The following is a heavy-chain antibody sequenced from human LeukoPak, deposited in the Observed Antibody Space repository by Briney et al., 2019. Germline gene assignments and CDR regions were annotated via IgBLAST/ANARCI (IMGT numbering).Heavy chain of an antibody. J-gene: IGHJ4*02. D-gene: IGHD3-10*01. CDR3: ARHGNHYYGSGGYDY. Sequence: SETLSLTCTVSGGSISSSYYWGWIRQPPGKGLDWIGSIYYGGSTYYNPSLRSRVTTSVDTSKNQFSLKLTSVTAADTAVYYCARHGNHYYGSGGYDYWGQGTLVTVSS. CDR1: GGSISSSYY. CDR2: IYYGGST. V-gene: IGHV4-39*01.